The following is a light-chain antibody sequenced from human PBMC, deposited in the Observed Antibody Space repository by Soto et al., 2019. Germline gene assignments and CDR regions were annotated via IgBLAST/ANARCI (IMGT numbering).Light chain of an antibody. J-gene: IGKJ4*01. CDR2: QTS. V-gene: IGKV1-5*03. CDR1: QRIGHW. CDR3: QQSSIYPLT. Sequence: DIPMTQSPSTLSVSVGDRVTITFRASQRIGHWLAWYQQKPGKAPNLLIYQTSVLEGGVPSRFSGSGSGTEYTLTISSLQPDDFATYYCQQSSIYPLTFDGGTKVEIK.